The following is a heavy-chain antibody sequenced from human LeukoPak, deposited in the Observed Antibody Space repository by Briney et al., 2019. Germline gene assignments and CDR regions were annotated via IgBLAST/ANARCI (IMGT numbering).Heavy chain of an antibody. Sequence: ASVKVSCKVSGYTFTGYGISWVRQAPGQGLEWMGWISAYNGNTNYAQKLQGRVTMTTDTSTSTAYMELRSLRSDDTAVYYCARDSDYYYDSSAWGFDYWGQGTLVTVSS. CDR3: ARDSDYYYDSSAWGFDY. CDR2: ISAYNGNT. V-gene: IGHV1-18*01. D-gene: IGHD3-22*01. CDR1: GYTFTGYG. J-gene: IGHJ4*02.